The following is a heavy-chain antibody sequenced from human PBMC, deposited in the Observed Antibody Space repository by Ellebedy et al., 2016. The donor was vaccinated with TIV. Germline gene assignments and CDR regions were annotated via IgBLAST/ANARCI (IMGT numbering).Heavy chain of an antibody. Sequence: GESLKTSCVVSGFTFSDHYMSWIRQAPGKGLEWVSYIGKSSSETNYADSVKGRFTISRDNGKNSLYLKMNSLRGDDTAVYYCARGHYGMDVWGQGTTVTVSS. J-gene: IGHJ6*02. CDR3: ARGHYGMDV. CDR1: GFTFSDHY. V-gene: IGHV3-11*06. CDR2: IGKSSSET.